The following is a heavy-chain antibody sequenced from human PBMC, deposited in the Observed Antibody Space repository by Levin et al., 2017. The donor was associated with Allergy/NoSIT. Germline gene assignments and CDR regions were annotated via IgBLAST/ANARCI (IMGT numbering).Heavy chain of an antibody. CDR2: IQYSGSP. V-gene: IGHV4-59*08. CDR3: AIIGGYRCSTTSCSAYSDF. J-gene: IGHJ4*02. Sequence: RSSETLSLTCTVSGDSISYFYWSWIRQPPGKGLEWIGHIQYSGSPNYNPSLKSRVAISIDTSKNQFSLKLRSVTAADTAVYYCAIIGGYRCSTTSCSAYSDFWGQGTLVTVSS. CDR1: GDSISYFY. D-gene: IGHD2-2*01.